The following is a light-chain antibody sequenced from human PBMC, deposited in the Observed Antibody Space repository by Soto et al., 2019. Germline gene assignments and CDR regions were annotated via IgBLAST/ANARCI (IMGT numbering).Light chain of an antibody. J-gene: IGLJ2*01. V-gene: IGLV2-14*01. Sequence: QSVLTQPASVSGSPGQSITISCTGTSSDVGFFHYVSWYQQHPGKAPKLMIFEVTNRPSGVSIRFSGSKSGNTASLTISGLQAEDEADYYCSSYRRVNSVVFGGGTKLTVL. CDR2: EVT. CDR1: SSDVGFFHY. CDR3: SSYRRVNSVV.